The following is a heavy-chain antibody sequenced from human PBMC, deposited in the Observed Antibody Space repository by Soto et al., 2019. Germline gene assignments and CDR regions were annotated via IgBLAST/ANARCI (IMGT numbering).Heavy chain of an antibody. D-gene: IGHD1-26*01. CDR1: GSTFTNYG. CDR3: ATFVGASTQGLDY. V-gene: IGHV1-18*04. Sequence: QVQLVQSGAEVKKPGASVRVSCRASGSTFTNYGVTWVRQAPRPGLEWMGWISPYNANTKYAQKLQGRVTMSTDTSTSTASMELRSLTFDDAAVYYCATFVGASTQGLDYWGRGTLVTVSS. J-gene: IGHJ4*02. CDR2: ISPYNANT.